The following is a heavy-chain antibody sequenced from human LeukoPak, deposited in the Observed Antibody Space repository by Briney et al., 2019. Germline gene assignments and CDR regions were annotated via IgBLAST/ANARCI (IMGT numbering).Heavy chain of an antibody. CDR2: INPNSGGT. CDR1: GYTFTGYY. CDR3: ARDVSAGVVPAAMAPDY. V-gene: IGHV1-2*04. D-gene: IGHD2-2*01. J-gene: IGHJ4*02. Sequence: GASVTVSCKASGYTFTGYYMHWVRPAPGQGLEWMGWINPNSGGTNYAQKFQGWVTMTRDTSISTAYMELSRLRSDDTAVYYCARDVSAGVVPAAMAPDYWGQGTLVTVSS.